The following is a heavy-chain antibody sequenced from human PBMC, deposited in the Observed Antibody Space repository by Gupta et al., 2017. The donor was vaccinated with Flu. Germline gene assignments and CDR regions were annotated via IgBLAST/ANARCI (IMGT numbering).Heavy chain of an antibody. V-gene: IGHV1-3*04. Sequence: FTSFGRNGARQAPGQSLEWMGWNHTGKGNTRYSQKFQGRVAVTRDTSASTVYMELSSLTPEDTAVDYCVRDCGPTCNSHAHGYFDLWGRGTLITASS. CDR3: VRDCGPTCNSHAHGYFDL. CDR2: NHTGKGNT. D-gene: IGHD2-15*01. CDR1: FTSFG. J-gene: IGHJ2*01.